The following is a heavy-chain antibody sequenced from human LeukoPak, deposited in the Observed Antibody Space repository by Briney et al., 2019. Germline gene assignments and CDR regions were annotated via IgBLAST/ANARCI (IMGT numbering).Heavy chain of an antibody. D-gene: IGHD6-13*01. V-gene: IGHV4-34*01. Sequence: SETLSLTCAVYGGSFSGYYWSWIRQPPGMGLEWIGEINHSGSTNYNPSLKSRVTISVDTSKNQFSLKLSSVTAADTAVYYCARAYSSSWYVWYYFDYWGQGTLVTVSS. CDR1: GGSFSGYY. CDR2: INHSGST. J-gene: IGHJ4*02. CDR3: ARAYSSSWYVWYYFDY.